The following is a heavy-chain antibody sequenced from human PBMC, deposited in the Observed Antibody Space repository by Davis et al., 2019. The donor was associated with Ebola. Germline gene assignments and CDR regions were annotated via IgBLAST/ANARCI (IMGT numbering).Heavy chain of an antibody. V-gene: IGHV3-21*01. CDR3: ARELYYYDSSGYYPHYFDN. CDR2: ISSSSSYI. CDR1: GFTFSSYS. Sequence: GESLKISCAASGFTFSSYSMNWVRQAPGKGLEWVSSISSSSSYIYYADSVTGRFTISRDNAKNSLYLQMNSLRAEDTAVYYCARELYYYDSSGYYPHYFDNWGQGTLVTVSS. J-gene: IGHJ4*02. D-gene: IGHD3-22*01.